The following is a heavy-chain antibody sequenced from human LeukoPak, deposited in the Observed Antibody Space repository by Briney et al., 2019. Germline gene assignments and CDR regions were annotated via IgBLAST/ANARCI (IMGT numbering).Heavy chain of an antibody. CDR2: IRYDGSNK. V-gene: IGHV3-30*02. CDR3: AKGGEVDTAMVSGY. J-gene: IGHJ4*02. CDR1: GFTFSSYG. D-gene: IGHD5-18*01. Sequence: GGSLRLSCAASGFTFSSYGMHWVRQAPGKGLEWVAFIRYDGSNKYYADSVKGRFTISRDNSKNTLYPQMNSLRAEDTAVYYCAKGGEVDTAMVSGYWGQGTLVTVSS.